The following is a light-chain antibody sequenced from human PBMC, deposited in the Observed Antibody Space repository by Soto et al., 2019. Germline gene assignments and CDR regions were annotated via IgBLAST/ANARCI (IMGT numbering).Light chain of an antibody. CDR1: SSDVGAYDY. CDR2: DLS. J-gene: IGLJ1*01. CDR3: SSFTTSTSSV. V-gene: IGLV2-14*03. Sequence: QSALTQPDSVSGSPGQSITISCTGTSSDVGAYDYVSWYQQHPGEVPKLMIFDLSDRPSGVSNRFSGSKSGNTASLTISGLQAEDEADYYCSSFTTSTSSVFGTGTKLTVL.